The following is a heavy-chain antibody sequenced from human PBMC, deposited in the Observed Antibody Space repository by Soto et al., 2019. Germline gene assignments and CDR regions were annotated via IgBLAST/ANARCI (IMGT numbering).Heavy chain of an antibody. CDR3: AKIDSGWSLL. CDR1: GFSFSNYA. J-gene: IGHJ4*02. CDR2: ITASGGST. V-gene: IGHV3-23*01. Sequence: PGGSLRLSCAASGFSFSNYAMTWVRQAPGKGLEWVSSITASGGSTYYADSVKGRFTISRDNSKNTLHLQMNSLRVEDTALYYCAKIDSGWSLLWGQGTLVTVSS. D-gene: IGHD6-19*01.